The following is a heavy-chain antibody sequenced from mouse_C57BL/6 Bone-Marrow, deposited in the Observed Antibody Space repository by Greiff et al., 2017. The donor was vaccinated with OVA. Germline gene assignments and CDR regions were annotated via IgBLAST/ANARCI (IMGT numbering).Heavy chain of an antibody. V-gene: IGHV14-4*01. CDR1: GFNIKDDY. CDR2: IDPENGDT. CDR3: TSYGNFDY. J-gene: IGHJ2*01. Sequence: VQLQQSGAELVRPGASVKLSCTASGFNIKDDYMHWVKQRPEQGLEWIGWIDPENGDTEYASKFQGKATRTADTSSNTAYLQLRSLTSEETAVYYCTSYGNFDYWGTGTTLTVSS. D-gene: IGHD2-1*01.